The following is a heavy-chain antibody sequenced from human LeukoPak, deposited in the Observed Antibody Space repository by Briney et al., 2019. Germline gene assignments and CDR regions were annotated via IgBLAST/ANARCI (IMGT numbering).Heavy chain of an antibody. CDR1: GYTFTSYY. D-gene: IGHD3-3*02. V-gene: IGHV1-46*01. CDR3: ARDIFGVPTVDY. J-gene: IGHJ4*02. Sequence: ASVKVSCKASGYTFTSYYMHWVRQAPGQGLEWMGMINPSGGSTSYAQKFQGRVTMTRDTSTSTVYMELSSLRSEDTAVYYCARDIFGVPTVDYWGQGTLVTVSS. CDR2: INPSGGST.